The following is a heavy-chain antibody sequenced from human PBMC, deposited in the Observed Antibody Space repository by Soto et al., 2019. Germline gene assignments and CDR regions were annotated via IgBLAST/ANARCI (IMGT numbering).Heavy chain of an antibody. V-gene: IGHV4-34*01. D-gene: IGHD3-10*01. J-gene: IGHJ5*02. Sequence: QVQLQQWGAGLLKPSETLSLTCAVYGGSFSGYYWSWIRQPPGKGLEWIGEINHSGSTNYNPSLKSRVTISVDTSKYQFSLKLSSVTAADTAVYYCARGPLYYGSGSYFWFDPWGQGTLVTVSS. CDR3: ARGPLYYGSGSYFWFDP. CDR2: INHSGST. CDR1: GGSFSGYY.